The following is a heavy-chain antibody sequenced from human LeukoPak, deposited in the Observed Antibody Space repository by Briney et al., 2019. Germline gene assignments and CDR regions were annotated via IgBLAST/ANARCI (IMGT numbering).Heavy chain of an antibody. V-gene: IGHV3-66*01. J-gene: IGHJ4*02. Sequence: PGGSLTLSCAASGFTVSSNYVSWVRQAPGKGLEWVSVIYSGGSTYYADSVKGRFTISRDNSKNTLYLQMNSLRAEDTAVYYCARTYYYDSSGYYNKDYWGQGTLVTVSS. D-gene: IGHD3-22*01. CDR3: ARTYYYDSSGYYNKDY. CDR2: IYSGGST. CDR1: GFTVSSNY.